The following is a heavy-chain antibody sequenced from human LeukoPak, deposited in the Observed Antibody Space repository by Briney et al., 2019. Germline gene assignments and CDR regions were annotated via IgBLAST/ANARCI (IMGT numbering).Heavy chain of an antibody. Sequence: SVKVSCKASGGTFSSYAISWVRQAPGQGLEWMGRIIPILGIANYAQKFQGRVTITADKSTSTAYMELSSLRSEDTAVYYCARSSAYSSSWCAHGYYYYYGMDVWGQGTTVTVSS. J-gene: IGHJ6*02. D-gene: IGHD6-13*01. CDR1: GGTFSSYA. CDR3: ARSSAYSSSWCAHGYYYYYGMDV. V-gene: IGHV1-69*04. CDR2: IIPILGIA.